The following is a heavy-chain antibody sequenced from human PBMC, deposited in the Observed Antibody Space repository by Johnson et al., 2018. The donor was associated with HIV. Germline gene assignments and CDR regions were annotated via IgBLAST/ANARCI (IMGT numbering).Heavy chain of an antibody. CDR1: GFTFSSYW. Sequence: QVQLVESGGGLVQPGGSLRLSCAASGFTFSSYWMSWVRQAPGKGLEWVTFIRYDGSNEYYADSVKGRSTISRDNSKNTLYLQMNSLRAEDTAVYYCAKDGGSYGGAFDIWGQGTMVTVSS. J-gene: IGHJ3*02. CDR2: IRYDGSNE. CDR3: AKDGGSYGGAFDI. D-gene: IGHD1-26*01. V-gene: IGHV3-30*02.